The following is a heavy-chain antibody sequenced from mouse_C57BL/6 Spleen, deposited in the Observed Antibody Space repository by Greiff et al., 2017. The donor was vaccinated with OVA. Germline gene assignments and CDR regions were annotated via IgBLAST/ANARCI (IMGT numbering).Heavy chain of an antibody. V-gene: IGHV2-6*01. Sequence: VQVVESGPGLVAPSQSLSITCTVSGFSLTSYGVDWVRQSPGKGLEWLGVIWGVGSTNYNSALKSRLSISKDNSKSQVFLKMNSLQTDDTAMYYCARDYYGSSYRAMDYWGQGTSVTVSS. D-gene: IGHD1-1*01. CDR2: IWGVGST. CDR1: GFSLTSYG. CDR3: ARDYYGSSYRAMDY. J-gene: IGHJ4*01.